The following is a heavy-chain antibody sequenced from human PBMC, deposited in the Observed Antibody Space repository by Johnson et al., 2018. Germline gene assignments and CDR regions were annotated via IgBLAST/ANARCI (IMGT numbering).Heavy chain of an antibody. CDR2: INHSGST. Sequence: VQLQQWGAGLLKPSETLSLTCAVYGGSFSGYYWSWIRQPPGKGLEWIGEINHSGSTNYTPSLTSRVPISVDTSKNHFSLKLSSVTDADTALYYCAKDTGSGGEQWLVNDAFDIWGQGTMVTVSS. CDR1: GGSFSGYY. V-gene: IGHV4-34*01. D-gene: IGHD6-19*01. CDR3: AKDTGSGGEQWLVNDAFDI. J-gene: IGHJ3*02.